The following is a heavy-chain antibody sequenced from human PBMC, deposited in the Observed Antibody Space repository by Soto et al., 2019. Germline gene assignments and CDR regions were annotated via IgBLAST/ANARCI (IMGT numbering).Heavy chain of an antibody. V-gene: IGHV3-15*07. CDR1: GFTFNDAW. CDR2: IKSKTDGGTI. Sequence: EVQLVESGGGLVKPGGSLRLSCAASGFTFNDAWMNWVRQAPGKGLEWVGRIKSKTDGGTIDYAAPVKGRFTISRDDSKSTVYLQMNSLKTEDTAVYYCRAAGRPLPIDSWGQGTLVTVSS. J-gene: IGHJ4*02. D-gene: IGHD1-1*01. CDR3: RAAGRPLPIDS.